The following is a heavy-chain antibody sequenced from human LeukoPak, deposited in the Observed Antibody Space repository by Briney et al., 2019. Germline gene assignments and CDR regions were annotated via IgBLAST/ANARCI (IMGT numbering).Heavy chain of an antibody. V-gene: IGHV3-23*01. CDR1: GFTFSSYA. Sequence: GGSLRLSCAASGFTFSSYAMSWVRQAPVKGLEWVSAISGSGGSTYYADSVKGRFTISRDNAKNSLYLQMNSLRAEDTALYYCAKSIRGGSDWYSQFDYWGQGTLVTVSS. D-gene: IGHD6-19*01. J-gene: IGHJ4*02. CDR2: ISGSGGST. CDR3: AKSIRGGSDWYSQFDY.